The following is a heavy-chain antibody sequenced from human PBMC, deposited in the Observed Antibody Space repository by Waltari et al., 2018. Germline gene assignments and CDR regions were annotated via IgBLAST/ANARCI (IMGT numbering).Heavy chain of an antibody. D-gene: IGHD2-8*01. CDR1: GSRFGHYA. CDR3: AKDLLGYCASFNTCYLDF. V-gene: IGHV3-9*01. J-gene: IGHJ4*02. CDR2: SSWNSGTS. Sequence: EVQLVDSGGGLVQLGRSLSLFCPGLGSRFGHYALPLFWQVPGNGLEGVAGSSWNSGTSVYADSVKGRFTIARDEAKNSVYLHMNSLRPEDSAFYFCAKDLLGYCASFNTCYLDFWGQGTLVTVSS.